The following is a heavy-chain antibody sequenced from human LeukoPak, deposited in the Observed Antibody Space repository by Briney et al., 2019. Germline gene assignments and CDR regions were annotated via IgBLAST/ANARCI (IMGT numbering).Heavy chain of an antibody. CDR1: GFTFSSYG. J-gene: IGHJ4*02. Sequence: PGRSLRLSCAASGFTFSSYGMHWVRQAPGKGLEWVAVISYDGSNKYYADSVKGRFTISRDNSKNTLYLQMNSLRAEDTAVYYCAKAGLWFGELIENYFDYWGQGTLVTVSS. V-gene: IGHV3-30*18. CDR2: ISYDGSNK. CDR3: AKAGLWFGELIENYFDY. D-gene: IGHD3-10*01.